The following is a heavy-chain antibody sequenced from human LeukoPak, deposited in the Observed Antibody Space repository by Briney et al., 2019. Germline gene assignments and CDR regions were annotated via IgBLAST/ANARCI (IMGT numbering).Heavy chain of an antibody. CDR3: RVGVGYNDFDY. CDR2: IDPDSGGT. V-gene: IGHV1-2*02. Sequence: GASVKVPCKASGYSFTYYYIHWVRQAPGQGLEWMGWIDPDSGGTNYAQKFQGRVAMTRDTSISTSYMELTGLRSDDTAVYFCRVGVGYNDFDYWGQGAPVTVSS. J-gene: IGHJ4*02. D-gene: IGHD5-24*01. CDR1: GYSFTYYY.